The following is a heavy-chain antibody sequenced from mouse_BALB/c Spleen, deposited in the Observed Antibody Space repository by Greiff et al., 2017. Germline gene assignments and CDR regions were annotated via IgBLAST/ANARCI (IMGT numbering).Heavy chain of an antibody. J-gene: IGHJ1*01. V-gene: IGHV5-17*02. CDR1: GFTFSSFG. Sequence: EVQLVESGGGLVQPGGSRKLSCAASGFTFSSFGMHWVRQAPEKGLEWVAYISSGSSTIYYADTVKGRFTISRDNPKNTLFLQMTSLRSEDTAMYYCARLSTVEGYWYFDVWGAGTTVTVSS. D-gene: IGHD1-1*01. CDR3: ARLSTVEGYWYFDV. CDR2: ISSGSSTI.